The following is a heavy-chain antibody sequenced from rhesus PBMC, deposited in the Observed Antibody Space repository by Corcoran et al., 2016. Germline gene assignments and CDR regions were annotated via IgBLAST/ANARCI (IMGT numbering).Heavy chain of an antibody. Sequence: QVQLQESGPGVVKPSETLSLTCAVSGGSISSGYDWSWIRQPQGKGLEWIGYIYGTSGITNYNPSPKNRVTISKDASKNQFSLKLSSVTAADTAVYYCARDSGCTGSGCHDAFDFWGQGLRVTVSS. D-gene: IGHD2-21*01. CDR1: GGSISSGYD. CDR3: ARDSGCTGSGCHDAFDF. V-gene: IGHV4-76*01. CDR2: IYGTSGIT. J-gene: IGHJ3*01.